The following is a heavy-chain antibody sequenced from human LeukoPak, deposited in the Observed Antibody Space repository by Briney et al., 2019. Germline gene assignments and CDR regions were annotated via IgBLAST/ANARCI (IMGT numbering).Heavy chain of an antibody. CDR2: ISRSST. J-gene: IGHJ4*02. D-gene: IGHD3-10*01. CDR3: ARAQGTFYYGSGSYLYYYFDS. Sequence: GGSLRLSCAASGFTFSDYYMSWIRQAPGKGLEWVSYISRSSTNYADSVRGRFTISRDNAQNSLYLQINSLRADDTAVYYCARAQGTFYYGSGSYLYYYFDSWGQGTLVTVS. CDR1: GFTFSDYY. V-gene: IGHV3-11*05.